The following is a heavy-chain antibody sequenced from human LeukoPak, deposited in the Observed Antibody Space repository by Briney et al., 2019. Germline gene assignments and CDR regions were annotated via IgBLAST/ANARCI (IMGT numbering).Heavy chain of an antibody. CDR3: ARDGSYSGSLDY. V-gene: IGHV3-48*02. Sequence: GGSLSLSCAASGFTFSNYNMNWVRQAPGKGLEWVSYISSSSGSIYYADSVKGRFTISRDNAKNSLHLQMNSLRDEDTAVYYRARDGSYSGSLDYWGQGTLVTVSS. D-gene: IGHD1-26*01. CDR2: ISSSSGSI. J-gene: IGHJ4*02. CDR1: GFTFSNYN.